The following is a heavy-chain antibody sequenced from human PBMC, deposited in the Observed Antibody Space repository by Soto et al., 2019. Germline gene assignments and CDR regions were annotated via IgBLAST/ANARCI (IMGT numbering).Heavy chain of an antibody. J-gene: IGHJ6*02. CDR2: IHYKGST. Sequence: QVHLQESGPGLVKPSQTLSLTCTVSGGSISSGFYYWSWIRQHPGKGLQWIGYIHYKGSTYYNPSLKRRVTIAIATSKNQFSLKLSSVTAADTAVYYCARDPCGGDCQPHYYYGLDVWGQGTTVTVSS. V-gene: IGHV4-31*03. CDR3: ARDPCGGDCQPHYYYGLDV. D-gene: IGHD2-21*02. CDR1: GGSISSGFYY.